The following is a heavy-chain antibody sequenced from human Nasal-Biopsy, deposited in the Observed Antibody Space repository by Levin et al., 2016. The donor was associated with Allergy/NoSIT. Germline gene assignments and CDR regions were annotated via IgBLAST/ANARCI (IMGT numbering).Heavy chain of an antibody. D-gene: IGHD3-3*01. J-gene: IGHJ4*02. CDR3: ARDIGYYTLDY. V-gene: IGHV3-7*01. CDR1: GFNFRNSW. CDR2: LKGDGSEE. Sequence: GESLKISCAASGFNFRNSWMNWVRQAPGKGLEWVAILKGDGSEENYGDSVKGRFTISRDNAKNSLFLQIDSLRDEDTGVYYCARDIGYYTLDYWGRGTLVTVSS.